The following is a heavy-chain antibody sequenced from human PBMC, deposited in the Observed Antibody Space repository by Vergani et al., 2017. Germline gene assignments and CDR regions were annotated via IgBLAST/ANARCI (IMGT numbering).Heavy chain of an antibody. Sequence: QVQLVQSGAEVKKPGSSVKVSCKASGGTFSSYTISWVRQAPGQGLEWMGRIIPILGIANYAQKFQGRVTITADKSTSTAYMELSSLRSEDTAVYYCSGVTRYGYGYYYYGMDVWGQGTTVTVSS. CDR3: SGVTRYGYGYYYYGMDV. V-gene: IGHV1-69*02. CDR2: IIPILGIA. CDR1: GGTFSSYT. J-gene: IGHJ6*02. D-gene: IGHD5-18*01.